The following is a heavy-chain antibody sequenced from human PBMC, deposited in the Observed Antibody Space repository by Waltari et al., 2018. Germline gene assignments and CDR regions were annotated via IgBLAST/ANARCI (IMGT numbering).Heavy chain of an antibody. D-gene: IGHD1-26*01. J-gene: IGHJ4*02. V-gene: IGHV3-43*01. CDR3: AKDSGSYFAGYYFDY. CDR1: GVTFDDYT. Sequence: EVQLVESGGVVVQPGGSLRLSCAASGVTFDDYTMHWVCRAPGKGLEWVSLISWDGGSTYYADSVKGRFTISRDNSKNSLYLQMNSLRTEDTALYYCAKDSGSYFAGYYFDYWGQGTLVTVSS. CDR2: ISWDGGST.